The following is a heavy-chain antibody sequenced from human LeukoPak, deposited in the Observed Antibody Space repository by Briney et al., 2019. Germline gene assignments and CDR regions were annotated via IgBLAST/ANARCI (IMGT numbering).Heavy chain of an antibody. J-gene: IGHJ3*02. CDR3: ARGGSYLSAFDI. D-gene: IGHD1-26*01. CDR2: IRYDGSNK. CDR1: GFTFSSYG. Sequence: PGGSLRLSCAASGFTFSSYGMHWVRQAPGKGLEWMAFIRYDGSNKYYADSVKGRFTISRDNSKNTLYLQMNSLRAEDTAVYYCARGGSYLSAFDIWGQGTMVTVSS. V-gene: IGHV3-30*02.